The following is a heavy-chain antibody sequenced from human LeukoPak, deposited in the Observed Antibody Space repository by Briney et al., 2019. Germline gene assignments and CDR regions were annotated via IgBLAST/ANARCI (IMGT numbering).Heavy chain of an antibody. D-gene: IGHD3-10*01. J-gene: IGHJ4*02. V-gene: IGHV3-48*04. CDR3: AKDISGSGSYYHILY. CDR1: GFTFSSYS. CDR2: ISSSSSTI. Sequence: AGGSLRLSCAASGFTFSSYSMNWVRQAPGKGLEWVSYISSSSSTIYYADSVKGRFTISRDNAKNSLYLQMNSLRAEDTALYYCAKDISGSGSYYHILYWGQGTLVTVSS.